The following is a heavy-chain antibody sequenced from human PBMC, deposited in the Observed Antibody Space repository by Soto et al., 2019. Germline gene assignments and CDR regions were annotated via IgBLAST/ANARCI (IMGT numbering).Heavy chain of an antibody. CDR3: AIHFYYGSGSYYAVDY. CDR2: ICDSGSSK. V-gene: IGHV3-33*08. J-gene: IGHJ4*02. CDR1: GFTFISYG. D-gene: IGHD3-10*01. Sequence: PGGSLRLSCAASGFTFISYGMHLVRQAPGKGLEWVAGICDSGSSKYYADSVKGRFTISRDSSKHTLYLQMNSLRADDTAIYYCAIHFYYGSGSYYAVDYWGQGTLVTVSS.